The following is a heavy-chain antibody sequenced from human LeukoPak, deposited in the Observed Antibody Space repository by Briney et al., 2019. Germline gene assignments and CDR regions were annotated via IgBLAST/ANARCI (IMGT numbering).Heavy chain of an antibody. CDR3: AKGLDASGTNGMDV. J-gene: IGHJ6*02. CDR2: INPNSGGI. V-gene: IGHV1-2*02. CDR1: GYTFTGYY. Sequence: ASVKVSCKTSGYTFTGYYMHWVRQAPGQGLEWMGWINPNSGGIHYAQEFQGRVSMTRDTSINTAYMELSSLRSDDTAVYYCAKGLDASGTNGMDVWGQGTTVTVSS. D-gene: IGHD3-10*01.